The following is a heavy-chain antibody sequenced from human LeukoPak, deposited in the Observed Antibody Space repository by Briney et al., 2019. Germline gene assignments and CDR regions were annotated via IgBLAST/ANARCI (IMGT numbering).Heavy chain of an antibody. Sequence: PGGSLRLSCAASGFTFSGYGMDWVRQAPGKGLECVAIISYDGSKVYYADSVKGRFTISRDNSKNTLYLQMNSLSAEDTAVYYCATDRCSGGTCYPEYWGQGTLVSVSS. D-gene: IGHD2-15*01. CDR2: ISYDGSKV. CDR3: ATDRCSGGTCYPEY. V-gene: IGHV3-30*03. CDR1: GFTFSGYG. J-gene: IGHJ4*02.